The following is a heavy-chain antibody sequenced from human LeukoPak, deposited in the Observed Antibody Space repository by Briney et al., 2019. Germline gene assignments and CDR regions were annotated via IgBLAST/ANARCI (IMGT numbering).Heavy chain of an antibody. Sequence: SSVKVSCKASGYTFTSYDINWVRQATGQGLEWMGWMNPNSGNTGYAQKFQGRVTMTRNTSISTAYMELSSLRSEDTAVYYCARAASYSSSGKTRKNYYFDYWGQGTLVTVSS. CDR2: MNPNSGNT. J-gene: IGHJ4*02. CDR1: GYTFTSYD. V-gene: IGHV1-8*01. D-gene: IGHD6-13*01. CDR3: ARAASYSSSGKTRKNYYFDY.